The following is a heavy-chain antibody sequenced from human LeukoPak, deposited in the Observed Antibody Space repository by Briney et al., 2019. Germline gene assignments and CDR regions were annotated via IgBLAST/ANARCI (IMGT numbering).Heavy chain of an antibody. CDR1: GFTFSNYA. CDR3: AKEPYYYDRSGYYHYFDC. V-gene: IGHV3-23*01. J-gene: IGHJ4*02. D-gene: IGHD3-22*01. Sequence: PGGSLRLSCAASGFTFSNYAMSWVRQAPGKGLEWVSGISNGGATTDFADSVKGRFTISRDNSKNTLFLQVNTLRAEDTAVYYCAKEPYYYDRSGYYHYFDCWGQGTLVTVSS. CDR2: ISNGGATT.